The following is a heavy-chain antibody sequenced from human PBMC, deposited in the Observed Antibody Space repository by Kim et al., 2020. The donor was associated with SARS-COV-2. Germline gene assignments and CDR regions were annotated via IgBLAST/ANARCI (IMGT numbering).Heavy chain of an antibody. CDR2: IIPIFGTA. CDR3: ARVLGDVIAAAGIPAGHYYGMDV. D-gene: IGHD6-13*01. J-gene: IGHJ6*02. Sequence: SVKVSCKASGGTFSSYAISWVRQAPGQGLEWLGGIIPIFGTANYAQKFQGRVTITADESTSTAYMELSSLRSEDTAVYYCARVLGDVIAAAGIPAGHYYGMDVWGQGTTVTVSS. V-gene: IGHV1-69*13. CDR1: GGTFSSYA.